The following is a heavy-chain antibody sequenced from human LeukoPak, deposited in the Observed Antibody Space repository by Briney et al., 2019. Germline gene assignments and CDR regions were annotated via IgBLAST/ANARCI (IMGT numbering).Heavy chain of an antibody. CDR2: IYHTGST. J-gene: IGHJ4*02. CDR1: GDSIINGYN. D-gene: IGHD4-23*01. CDR3: ARGRSGYGGNSGIASCAY. Sequence: SGTLSLTCTVSGDSIINGYNWGWIRQPPGKGLEWIGSIYHTGSTYYNPSLKRRVIISVDTSTNQFSLKLSSVTAADTAVYYCARGRSGYGGNSGIASCAYWGQGTLVTVSS. V-gene: IGHV4-38-2*02.